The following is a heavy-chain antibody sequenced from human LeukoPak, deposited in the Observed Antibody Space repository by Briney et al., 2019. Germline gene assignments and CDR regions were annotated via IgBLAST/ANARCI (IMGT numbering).Heavy chain of an antibody. CDR1: GFTFSDYF. CDR3: ARVGYCSTNICYLDY. J-gene: IGHJ4*02. Sequence: GGSLRLSCAASGFTFSDYFMSWIRQAPGKGLEWVSYISSSVSTKYYADSVKGRFTISRDNAKNSLFLQMNSLRGEDTAVYYCARVGYCSTNICYLDYWGQGILVTVSS. CDR2: ISSSVSTK. V-gene: IGHV3-11*04. D-gene: IGHD2-2*03.